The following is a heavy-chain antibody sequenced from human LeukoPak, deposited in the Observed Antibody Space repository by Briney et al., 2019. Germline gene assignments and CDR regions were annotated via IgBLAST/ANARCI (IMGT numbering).Heavy chain of an antibody. V-gene: IGHV5-51*01. Sequence: GESLQISCKGSGXIFTNYWIAWVRQMPGRGLEWMGIIYPGDSDTRYSPSFQGQVTISGDMSINTAYLQWSSLKASDTAMYYCARGRYCTSTSCSHFDYWGQGTLVTVSS. CDR1: GXIFTNYW. CDR3: ARGRYCTSTSCSHFDY. D-gene: IGHD2-2*01. CDR2: IYPGDSDT. J-gene: IGHJ4*02.